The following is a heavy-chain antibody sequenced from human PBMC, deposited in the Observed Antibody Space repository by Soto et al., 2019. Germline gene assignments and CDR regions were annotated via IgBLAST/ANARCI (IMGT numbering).Heavy chain of an antibody. CDR3: SRFPPRIGGSFDI. Sequence: QVQLQESGPGLVKPSETLSLTCTVSGGSISSYYWTWIRQPPGKGLEWIGYIYYSGSTNYNPSLKSRVTISVNPSKNHFSLRLSSVTAADTAVYYCSRFPPRIGGSFDIWGQGKMVTVSS. J-gene: IGHJ3*02. D-gene: IGHD2-15*01. V-gene: IGHV4-59*08. CDR1: GGSISSYY. CDR2: IYYSGST.